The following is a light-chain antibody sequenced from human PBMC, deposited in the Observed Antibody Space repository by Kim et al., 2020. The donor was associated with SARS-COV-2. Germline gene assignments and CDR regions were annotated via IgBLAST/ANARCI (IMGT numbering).Light chain of an antibody. Sequence: PGGTGTLTGGSSTGAVTSGHFPYWVQQKPGQTPRTLIYDTDNTYSWTPARFSGSLLGGEAALTLSGAQPEDEADYYCKLSYSGAWVFGGGTKLTVL. CDR3: KLSYSGAWV. V-gene: IGLV7-46*01. CDR2: DTD. CDR1: TGAVTSGHF. J-gene: IGLJ3*02.